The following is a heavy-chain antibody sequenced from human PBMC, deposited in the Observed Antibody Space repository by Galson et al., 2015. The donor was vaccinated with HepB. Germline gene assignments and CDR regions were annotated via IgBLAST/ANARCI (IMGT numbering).Heavy chain of an antibody. V-gene: IGHV3-23*01. Sequence: SLRLSCAASGFTFSSYAMSWVRQAPGKGLEWVSAISGSGGSTYYADSVKGRFTISRDNSKNTLYLQMNSLRAEDTAVYYCAKDPYYYDSSGYYYVDAFDIWGQGTMVTVSS. CDR2: ISGSGGST. D-gene: IGHD3-22*01. CDR3: AKDPYYYDSSGYYYVDAFDI. CDR1: GFTFSSYA. J-gene: IGHJ3*02.